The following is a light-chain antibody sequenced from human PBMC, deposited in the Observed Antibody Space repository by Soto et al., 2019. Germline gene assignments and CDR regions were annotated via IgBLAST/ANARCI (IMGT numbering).Light chain of an antibody. CDR2: DVA. CDR1: SSDIGCSNF. V-gene: IGLV2-14*03. J-gene: IGLJ1*01. CDR3: VSYTSSSSYD. Sequence: QSALTQPASVSDSPGQSITISCTGTSSDIGCSNFVSSYQQHPGKPPILLIYDVATRPSGVSNRFSGSRSGSTASLIISSLKIEDAGVYYCVSYTSSSSYDVGSGTKVTVL.